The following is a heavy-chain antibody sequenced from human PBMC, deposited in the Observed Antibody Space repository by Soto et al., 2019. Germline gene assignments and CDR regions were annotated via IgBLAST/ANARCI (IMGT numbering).Heavy chain of an antibody. CDR3: ARGSNGGNPFDH. D-gene: IGHD2-8*01. J-gene: IGHJ4*02. CDR2: IHHSGGT. CDR1: GGSFRNYA. V-gene: IGHV4-34*02. Sequence: QVPLQQWGAGLLKPSETLSLTCGGFGGSFRNYAWNWIRQSPGKGLEWIGEIHHSGGTTYNPSLKSRVTMSVDASTDHLFLNLTAVTAADTAVYYCARGSNGGNPFDHWGQGTLVTDPS.